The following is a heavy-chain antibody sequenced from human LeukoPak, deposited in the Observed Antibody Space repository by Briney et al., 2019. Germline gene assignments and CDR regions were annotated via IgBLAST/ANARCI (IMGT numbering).Heavy chain of an antibody. Sequence: SETLSLTCTVSGGSISSYYWSWIRQPPGKGLEWIGYIYYSGSTNYNPSLKSRVTISVDTSKNQFSLKLSSVTAADTAVYYCASTLELWYPFDYWGQGTLVTVSS. CDR3: ASTLELWYPFDY. CDR2: IYYSGST. V-gene: IGHV4-59*08. D-gene: IGHD5-18*01. CDR1: GGSISSYY. J-gene: IGHJ4*02.